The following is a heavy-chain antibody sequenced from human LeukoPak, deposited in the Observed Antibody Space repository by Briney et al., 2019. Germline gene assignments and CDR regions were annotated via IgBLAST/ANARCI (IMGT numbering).Heavy chain of an antibody. Sequence: TGGSLRLSCTASGFTFSSYSMNWVRQAPGKGLEWVSSISSSSSYIYYVDSLKGRFTISRDNAKNSLYLQMNSLRAEDTAVYYCARDEVVTIRDYYYYMDVWGKGTTVTVSS. J-gene: IGHJ6*03. CDR1: GFTFSSYS. V-gene: IGHV3-21*01. D-gene: IGHD2-2*01. CDR3: ARDEVVTIRDYYYYMDV. CDR2: ISSSSSYI.